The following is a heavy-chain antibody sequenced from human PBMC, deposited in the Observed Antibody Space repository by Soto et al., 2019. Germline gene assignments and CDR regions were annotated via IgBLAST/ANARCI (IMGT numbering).Heavy chain of an antibody. CDR2: ISDTGGDS. V-gene: IGHV3-23*01. CDR3: AKGVAEQTFDY. J-gene: IGHJ4*02. Sequence: PGGSLRLSCEASGFTFINYAMSWVRQSPGKGLEWVSSISDTGGDSYYADSMDDRFTVSRDNSKNTLYLQMNSLRAEDTAVYYCAKGVAEQTFDYRGQGTLVTVSS. D-gene: IGHD1-26*01. CDR1: GFTFINYA.